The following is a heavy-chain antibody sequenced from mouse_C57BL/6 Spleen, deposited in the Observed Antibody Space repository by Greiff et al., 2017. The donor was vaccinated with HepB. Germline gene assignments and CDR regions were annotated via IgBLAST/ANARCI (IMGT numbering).Heavy chain of an antibody. D-gene: IGHD1-1*01. CDR1: GFTFSDFY. J-gene: IGHJ3*01. Sequence: EVNVVESGGGLVQSGRSLRLSCATSGFTFSDFYMEWVRQAPGKGLEWIAASRNKANDYTTEYSASVKGRFIVSRDTSQSILYLQMNALRAEDTAIYYCARDYYGSRFAYWGQGTLVTVSA. CDR2: SRNKANDYTT. CDR3: ARDYYGSRFAY. V-gene: IGHV7-1*01.